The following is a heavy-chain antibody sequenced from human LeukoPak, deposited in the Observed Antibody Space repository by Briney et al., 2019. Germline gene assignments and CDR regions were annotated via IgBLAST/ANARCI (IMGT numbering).Heavy chain of an antibody. V-gene: IGHV4-34*01. CDR2: VNHSEYT. Sequence: SETLSLTCGVSGTSFSSYYWSWLRQPPPKGHEWIGEVNHSEYTNMNPSLKSRVTISVDTSKNQISRLMTSVTAADTAVYFCARMTTGHDYWGQGTLVTVSS. CDR1: GTSFSSYY. D-gene: IGHD4-17*01. J-gene: IGHJ4*02. CDR3: ARMTTGHDY.